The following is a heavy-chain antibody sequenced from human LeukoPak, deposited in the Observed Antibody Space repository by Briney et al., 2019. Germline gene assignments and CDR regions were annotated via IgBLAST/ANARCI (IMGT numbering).Heavy chain of an antibody. Sequence: GGSLRLSCVASGFTFSSDRMNWVRQAPGKGLEGVSTIYSGSDYIYYADSVKGRFTISRDNAKNSLYLQMNSLRAEDTPIYYCARDLPVSGAYHQFDSWGQGTLVTVSS. V-gene: IGHV3-21*01. CDR2: IYSGSDYI. CDR1: GFTFSSDR. D-gene: IGHD4/OR15-4a*01. J-gene: IGHJ4*02. CDR3: ARDLPVSGAYHQFDS.